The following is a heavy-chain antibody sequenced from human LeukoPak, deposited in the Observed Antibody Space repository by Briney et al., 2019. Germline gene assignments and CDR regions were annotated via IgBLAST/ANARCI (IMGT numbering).Heavy chain of an antibody. V-gene: IGHV1-46*01. CDR1: GYTFTSYY. Sequence: APVKISCKAFGYTFTSYYVHWVRQAPGQGLEWMGIINTSGGSTTYAQKFQGRVSMTRDTSTSTVYLEVGSLRSEDTAVYYCARSQGGNTLWFDPWGQGTLVTVSS. J-gene: IGHJ5*02. D-gene: IGHD4-23*01. CDR3: ARSQGGNTLWFDP. CDR2: INTSGGST.